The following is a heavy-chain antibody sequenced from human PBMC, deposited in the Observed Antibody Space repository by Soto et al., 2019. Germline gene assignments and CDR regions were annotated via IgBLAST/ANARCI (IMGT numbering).Heavy chain of an antibody. Sequence: QVQLVQSGAEVKKPGASVKVSCKASGYTFTSYGISWVRQAPGQGLEWMGWISAYNGNTNYAQKLXXSXTXXTDTSTSTAYVKLRSLRSEAAAVYSCARESPPADYWGQGTLVTVSS. J-gene: IGHJ4*02. V-gene: IGHV1-18*01. CDR2: ISAYNGNT. CDR1: GYTFTSYG. CDR3: ARESPPADY.